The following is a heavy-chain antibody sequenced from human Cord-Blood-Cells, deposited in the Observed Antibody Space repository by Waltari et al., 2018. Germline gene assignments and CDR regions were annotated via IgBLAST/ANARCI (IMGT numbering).Heavy chain of an antibody. D-gene: IGHD6-19*01. CDR2: ISYDGSNK. Sequence: QVQLVESGGGVVQPGRSLRLSCAASGVTFSSYGMHWVRQAPGKGLEWVAVISYDGSNKYYADSVKGRFTISRDNSKNTLYLQMNSLRAEDTAVYYCAKSGAVAGTAFDIWGQGTMVTVSS. V-gene: IGHV3-30*18. CDR1: GVTFSSYG. CDR3: AKSGAVAGTAFDI. J-gene: IGHJ3*02.